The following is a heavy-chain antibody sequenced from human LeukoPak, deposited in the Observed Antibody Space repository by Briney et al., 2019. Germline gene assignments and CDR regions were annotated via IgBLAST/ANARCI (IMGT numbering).Heavy chain of an antibody. V-gene: IGHV3-7*03. CDR3: ARNYGGGDSSGPYY. Sequence: GGSLRLSCAASGFTFSSYWMSWVRQAPGKGLEWVANIKQDGSEKYYVDSVKGRFTISRDNAKNSLYLQMNSLRAEDTAFYYCARNYGGGDSSGPYYWGQGTLVTVSS. J-gene: IGHJ4*02. CDR1: GFTFSSYW. D-gene: IGHD3-22*01. CDR2: IKQDGSEK.